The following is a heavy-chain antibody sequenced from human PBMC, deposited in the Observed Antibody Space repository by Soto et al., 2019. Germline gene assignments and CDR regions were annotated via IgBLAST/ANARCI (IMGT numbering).Heavy chain of an antibody. V-gene: IGHV3-48*02. CDR1: GFTFSSYS. J-gene: IGHJ6*02. Sequence: PGGSLRLSCAASGFTFSSYSMNWVRQAPGKGLEWVSYISSSSSTIYYADSVKGRFTISRDNAKNSLYLQMNSLRDEDTAVYYCARDNTIFGVVLYYYYGMDVWGQGTTVTVSS. CDR2: ISSSSSTI. CDR3: ARDNTIFGVVLYYYYGMDV. D-gene: IGHD3-3*01.